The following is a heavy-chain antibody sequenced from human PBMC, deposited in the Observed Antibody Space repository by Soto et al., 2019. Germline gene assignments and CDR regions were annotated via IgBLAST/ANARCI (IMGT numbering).Heavy chain of an antibody. CDR1: SDSISSYY. CDR2: TDYSGNT. V-gene: IGHV4-59*08. CDR3: ARAVGDPLYYLDY. Sequence: QVQLQESGPGLVRPSETLSLTCTVSSDSISSYYWIWIRQSPGKGLEWIGYTDYSGNTNYNPSLKSRVTISGDTSKNQFSLRLSSVTAADTAVYYCARAVGDPLYYLDYWGQGTAVTVSS. J-gene: IGHJ4*03. D-gene: IGHD6-19*01.